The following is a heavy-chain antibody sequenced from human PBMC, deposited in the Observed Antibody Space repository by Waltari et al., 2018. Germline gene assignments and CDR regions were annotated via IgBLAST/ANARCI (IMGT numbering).Heavy chain of an antibody. CDR2: INHSGST. V-gene: IGHV4-34*01. D-gene: IGHD7-27*01. CDR1: GGSFSAYY. J-gene: IGHJ4*02. Sequence: QVQLEQRGAGLLKPSETLSLTCAVYGGSFSAYYWSWIRQSPGKGLEWIGEINHSGSTNYNPSLKSRVTMSVDTSKNQFSLKMTSVTAADTAVYYCVSGGWGPFDYWGQGTLVTVSS. CDR3: VSGGWGPFDY.